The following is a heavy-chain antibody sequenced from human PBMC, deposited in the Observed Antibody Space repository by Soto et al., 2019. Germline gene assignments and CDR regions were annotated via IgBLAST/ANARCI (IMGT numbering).Heavy chain of an antibody. D-gene: IGHD3-22*01. CDR2: ISYNGNKI. CDR3: AKDRRVTSYDSSGLDF. Sequence: PGGSLRLSCKTSGFTFNSYGLHWLRQAPGKGLEWVTFISYNGNKINYADSVKGRFTVSRDNSKNTLYLQMNSLRPEDTAVYYYAKDRRVTSYDSSGLDFWGQGTLVTVSS. CDR1: GFTFNSYG. V-gene: IGHV3-30*18. J-gene: IGHJ4*02.